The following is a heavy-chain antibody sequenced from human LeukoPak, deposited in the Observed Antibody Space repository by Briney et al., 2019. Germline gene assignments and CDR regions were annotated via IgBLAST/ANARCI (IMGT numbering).Heavy chain of an antibody. V-gene: IGHV1-8*01. CDR3: ARGRGYDILTGYYTLPNY. J-gene: IGHJ4*02. CDR2: MNPNSGNT. CDR1: GYTFTSYD. D-gene: IGHD3-9*01. Sequence: GASVKVSCKASGYTFTSYDINWVRQATGQGLGWMGWMNPNSGNTGYAQKFQGRVTMTRNTSISTAYMELSSLRSEDTAVYYCARGRGYDILTGYYTLPNYWGQGTLVTVSS.